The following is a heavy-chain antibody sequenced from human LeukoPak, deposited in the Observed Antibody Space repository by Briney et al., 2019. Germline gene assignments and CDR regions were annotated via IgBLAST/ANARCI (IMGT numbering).Heavy chain of an antibody. Sequence: PGGSLRLSCAASGFTFSKFPMGWVRQAPGRGPEWVSAISASGDVTFYADSLRGRFTISRDNSKSTLYLQMNGLRAEDTAIFYCAKSLFTSATGTGRAFHIWGQGTRVTVSS. CDR3: AKSLFTSATGTGRAFHI. J-gene: IGHJ3*02. CDR2: ISASGDVT. V-gene: IGHV3-23*01. D-gene: IGHD1-1*01. CDR1: GFTFSKFP.